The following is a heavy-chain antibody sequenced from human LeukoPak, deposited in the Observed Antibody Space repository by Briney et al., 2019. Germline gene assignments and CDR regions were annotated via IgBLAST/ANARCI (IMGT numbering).Heavy chain of an antibody. Sequence: GGSLRLSCTASGFTFGDYAMNWVRQAPGKGLEWIADITISGHTKNYADSVKGRFTISRDNARTSLYLQMNSLRVEDTGVYYCARGDPHADLWGQGTLVTVSS. CDR2: ITISGHTK. V-gene: IGHV3-48*03. CDR1: GFTFGDYA. J-gene: IGHJ5*02. CDR3: ARGDPHADL.